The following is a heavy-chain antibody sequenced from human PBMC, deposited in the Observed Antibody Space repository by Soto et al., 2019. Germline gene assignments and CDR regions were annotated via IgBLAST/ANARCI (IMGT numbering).Heavy chain of an antibody. CDR3: ARDFRPPGYSYGTIQGYYYGMDV. D-gene: IGHD5-18*01. V-gene: IGHV1-69*13. CDR2: IIPIFGTA. J-gene: IGHJ6*02. Sequence: ASVKVSCKASGGTFSSYAISWVRQAPGQGLEWMGGIIPIFGTANYAQKFQGRVTITADESTSKAYMELSSLRSEDTAVYYCARDFRPPGYSYGTIQGYYYGMDVWGQGTTVTVSS. CDR1: GGTFSSYA.